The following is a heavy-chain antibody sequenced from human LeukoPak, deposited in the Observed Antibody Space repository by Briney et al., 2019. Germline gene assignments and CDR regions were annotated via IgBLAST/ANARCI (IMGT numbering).Heavy chain of an antibody. CDR3: ARWAHSSSWYYFDY. V-gene: IGHV4-39*07. J-gene: IGHJ4*02. Sequence: SETLSLTCTVSGDSISSSSYYWGWIRQPPGTGLEWIGTIYYSGSTFYNPSLKSRVTISVDTSKNQFSLKLSSVTAADTAVYYCARWAHSSSWYYFDYWGQGTLVTVSS. CDR2: IYYSGST. D-gene: IGHD6-13*01. CDR1: GDSISSSSYY.